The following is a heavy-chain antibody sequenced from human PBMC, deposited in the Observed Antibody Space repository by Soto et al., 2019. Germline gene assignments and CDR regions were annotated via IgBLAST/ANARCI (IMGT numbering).Heavy chain of an antibody. V-gene: IGHV1-18*01. CDR3: ARDNRKGIVGATTNYYGMDV. CDR1: GYTFTSYG. D-gene: IGHD1-26*01. CDR2: ISAYNGNT. Sequence: ASVKVSCKASGYTFTSYGISWVRQAPGQGLEWMGWISAYNGNTNYAQKLQGRVTMTTDTSTSTAYMELRSLRSDDTAVYYCARDNRKGIVGATTNYYGMDVWGQGTKVTVCS. J-gene: IGHJ6*02.